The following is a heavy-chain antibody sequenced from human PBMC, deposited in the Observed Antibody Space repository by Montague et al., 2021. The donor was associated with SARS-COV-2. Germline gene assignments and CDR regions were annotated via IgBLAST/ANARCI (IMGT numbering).Heavy chain of an antibody. J-gene: IGHJ6*03. Sequence: SETLSLTCAVHGTSFSGYYWNWIRQPPGKGLEWIGEINHGGSTKYSPSLQSRLTISADTSKNQFSLKLTSVAAADTAVYYCARLGDGIVPSPILGVGPYYSFYYMDVWGKGTTVTVSS. CDR3: ARLGDGIVPSPILGVGPYYSFYYMDV. CDR2: INHGGST. CDR1: GTSFSGYY. V-gene: IGHV4-34*01. D-gene: IGHD2-8*02.